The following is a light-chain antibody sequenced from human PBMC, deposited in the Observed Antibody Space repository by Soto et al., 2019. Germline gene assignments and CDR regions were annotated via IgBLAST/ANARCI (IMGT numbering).Light chain of an antibody. V-gene: IGKV3-20*01. Sequence: EVVLTQSPGTLSLSPGERATLSCRASQSINSNYLAWYQQHPGQAPRLLIYGASSRATGIPDRFSGSGSGTDFSLTIRRLEPDDFAVYYCQKYGNFWTFGQGTKVDIK. CDR2: GAS. CDR3: QKYGNFWT. CDR1: QSINSNY. J-gene: IGKJ1*01.